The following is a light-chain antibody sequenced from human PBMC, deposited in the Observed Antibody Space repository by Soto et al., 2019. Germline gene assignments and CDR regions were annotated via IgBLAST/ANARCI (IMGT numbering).Light chain of an antibody. CDR3: QQYNYWPRT. J-gene: IGKJ1*01. V-gene: IGKV3-15*01. CDR1: QSVSSN. CDR2: GAS. Sequence: EIVVTQSPATLSVSPGERATLSCRASQSVSSNLAWYQQKPGQAPRLLIYGASTRATGIPARFSGSGSETEFTLAISSLQSEDFAIYYCQQYNYWPRTFGQGTKV.